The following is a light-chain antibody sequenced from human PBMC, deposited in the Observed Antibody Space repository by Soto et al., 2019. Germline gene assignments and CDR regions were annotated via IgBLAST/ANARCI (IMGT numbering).Light chain of an antibody. CDR1: QDIDKW. J-gene: IGKJ5*01. CDR3: QQADNFPIT. V-gene: IGKV1-12*01. CDR2: SAS. Sequence: DIQMTQSPFSVSASVGDRVTITCRASQDIDKWLAWYQQKPGKAPELLIYSASNLQSGVPSRFSGSGSGTDFTLTISSLQPEDIATYYFQQADNFPITFGQGTRLEIK.